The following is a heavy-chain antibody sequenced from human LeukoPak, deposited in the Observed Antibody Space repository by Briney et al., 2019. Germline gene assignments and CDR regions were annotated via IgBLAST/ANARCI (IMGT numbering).Heavy chain of an antibody. CDR3: VRAFSGNSDY. CDR1: IGSLSGYY. Sequence: SETLSLTCAVYIGSLSGYYWCWIRQPPGKGLEWIGEINHSGSTNYNPSLKSRVTISVDTSKNQFSLKLSSVTAADTAVYYCVRAFSGNSDYWGQGTLVTVSS. CDR2: INHSGST. V-gene: IGHV4-34*01. J-gene: IGHJ4*02. D-gene: IGHD3-22*01.